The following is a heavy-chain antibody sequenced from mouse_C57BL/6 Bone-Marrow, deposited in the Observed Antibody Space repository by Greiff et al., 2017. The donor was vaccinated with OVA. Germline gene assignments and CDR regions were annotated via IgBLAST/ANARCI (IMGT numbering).Heavy chain of an antibody. V-gene: IGHV5-4*01. D-gene: IGHD1-1*01. Sequence: EVQVVESGGGLVKPGGSLKLSCAASGFTFSSYAMSWVRQTPEKRLEWVATISAGGSYTYYPDNVKGRFTISRDNAENNLYLQMSHLKSEDTAMDDCARVYGRAWFAYWGQGTLVTVSA. CDR2: ISAGGSYT. CDR3: ARVYGRAWFAY. J-gene: IGHJ3*01. CDR1: GFTFSSYA.